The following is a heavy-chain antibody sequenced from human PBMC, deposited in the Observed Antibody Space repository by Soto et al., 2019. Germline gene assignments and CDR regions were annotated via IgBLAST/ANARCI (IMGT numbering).Heavy chain of an antibody. CDR3: ARVFDTSGYGY. CDR2: INPNTGGT. V-gene: IGHV1-2*02. J-gene: IGHJ4*02. Sequence: ASVKVSCKASGYTFTGYYMHWVRQAPGQGLGWMGWINPNTGGTNYAQKFQGRVTMTRDTSITTAYMELSRLRSDDTAVYYCARVFDTSGYGYWGQGTLVTVSS. CDR1: GYTFTGYY. D-gene: IGHD3-22*01.